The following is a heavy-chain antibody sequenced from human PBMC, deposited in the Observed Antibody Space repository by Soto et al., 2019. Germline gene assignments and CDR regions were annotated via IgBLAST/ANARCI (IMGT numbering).Heavy chain of an antibody. D-gene: IGHD2-15*01. V-gene: IGHV1-69*01. CDR2: ILPIFGTA. Sequence: QVQLVQSGAEVKKPGSSVKVSCKAPGGTFSSYAISWVRQAPGQGLEGMGGILPIFGTANYAQKFQGRVTITADESTRTGYMELSRLRSEATAVYYCARSQGGSSSLDIYYYYYYGMDVWGQGTTVTVSS. CDR3: ARSQGGSSSLDIYYYYYYGMDV. CDR1: GGTFSSYA. J-gene: IGHJ6*02.